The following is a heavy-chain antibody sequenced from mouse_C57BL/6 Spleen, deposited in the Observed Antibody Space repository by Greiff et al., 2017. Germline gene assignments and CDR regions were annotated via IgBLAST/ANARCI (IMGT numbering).Heavy chain of an antibody. J-gene: IGHJ2*01. D-gene: IGHD1-1*01. CDR3: ARSGYYGSSYAY. Sequence: VQLQQSGPELVKPGASVKISCKASGYAFSSSWMNWVKQRPGKGLEWIGRIYPGDGDTNYNGKFKGKATLTADKSSSTAYMQLSSLTSEDSAVYFSARSGYYGSSYAYWGQGTTLTVSS. CDR2: IYPGDGDT. V-gene: IGHV1-82*01. CDR1: GYAFSSSW.